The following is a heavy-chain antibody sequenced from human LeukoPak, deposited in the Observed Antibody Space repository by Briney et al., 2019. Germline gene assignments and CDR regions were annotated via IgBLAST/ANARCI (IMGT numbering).Heavy chain of an antibody. V-gene: IGHV4-61*02. J-gene: IGHJ4*02. CDR2: IYTSEST. CDR3: ARGLWFGDENPPYFDY. Sequence: SETLSLTCSVSGGSISSSNYYWSWIRQPAGKGLEWIGRIYTSESTNYNPSLKSRVTISVDTSRNQFSLKLSSLTAAVTAVYYCARGLWFGDENPPYFDYWGQGILVTVSS. CDR1: GGSISSSNYY. D-gene: IGHD3-10*01.